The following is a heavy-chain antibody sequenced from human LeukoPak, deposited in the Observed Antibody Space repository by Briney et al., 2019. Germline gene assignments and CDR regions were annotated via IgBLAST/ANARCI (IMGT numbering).Heavy chain of an antibody. J-gene: IGHJ4*02. CDR3: AKYCSGATCSGY. V-gene: IGHV3-23*01. CDR1: GFTFSSYS. CDR2: IKESGDIT. D-gene: IGHD2-15*01. Sequence: GGSLRLPCAASGFTFSSYSMCWVRQAPGKGPEWVSGIKESGDITYYADSVKGRFTISRDNSKNTLYLRMNSLRAEDTAKYYCAKYCSGATCSGYWGQGTLVTVSS.